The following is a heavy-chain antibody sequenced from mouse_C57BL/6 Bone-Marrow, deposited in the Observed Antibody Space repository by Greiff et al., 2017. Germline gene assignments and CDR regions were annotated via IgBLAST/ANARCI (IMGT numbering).Heavy chain of an antibody. D-gene: IGHD1-1*01. CDR3: TAMTAGVEGGFDY. V-gene: IGHV6-6*01. CDR2: IRNKANNHAT. J-gene: IGHJ2*01. CDR1: GFTFSDAW. Sequence: EVKLLESGGGLVQPGGSMKLSCAASGFTFSDAWMDWVRQSPEKGLEWVAEIRNKANNHATYDAESVKGRFTISRDDSKSSVYLQMNSLRAEDTGIYYCTAMTAGVEGGFDYWGQGTTLTVSS.